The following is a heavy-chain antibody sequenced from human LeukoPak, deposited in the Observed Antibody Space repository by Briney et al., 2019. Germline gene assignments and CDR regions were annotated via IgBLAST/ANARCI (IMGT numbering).Heavy chain of an antibody. J-gene: IGHJ3*02. D-gene: IGHD3-22*01. Sequence: SETLSLTCTVSGGSVSSYYWSWIRQPPGKGLEWIGYIYYSGSTNYNPSLKSRVTISVDTSKNQFSLKLSSVTAADTAVYYCARGRSITMIVVVTTPDAFDIWGQGTMVTVSS. CDR3: ARGRSITMIVVVTTPDAFDI. CDR1: GGSVSSYY. V-gene: IGHV4-59*02. CDR2: IYYSGST.